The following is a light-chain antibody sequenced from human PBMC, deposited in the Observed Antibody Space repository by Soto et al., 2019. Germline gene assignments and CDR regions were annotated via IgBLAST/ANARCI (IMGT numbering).Light chain of an antibody. V-gene: IGLV2-14*01. Sequence: QSALTQPASVSGSPGQSITISCAGTMRDVGAYNLVSWYQQHPGRAPKLIIYEVRNRPSGISFRFSGSKSGNTASLTISGLQAEDEADYYCSSYTSKSSIIFGGGTKLPV. J-gene: IGLJ2*01. CDR2: EVR. CDR1: MRDVGAYNL. CDR3: SSYTSKSSII.